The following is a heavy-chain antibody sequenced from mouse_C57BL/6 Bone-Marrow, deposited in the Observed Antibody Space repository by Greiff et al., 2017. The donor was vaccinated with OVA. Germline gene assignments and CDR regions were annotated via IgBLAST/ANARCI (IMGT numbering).Heavy chain of an antibody. V-gene: IGHV2-6-1*01. CDR2: LWSDGST. J-gene: IGHJ1*03. Sequence: VQLQQSGPGLVAPSQSLSITCTVSGFSLTSYGVHWVRQPPGKGLAWLVVLWSDGSTTYNSAPKSRLSISKDNSKSQVFLKMNSLQTDDTAMYYCARHLRAGGYDGYFDVWGTGTTVTVSS. D-gene: IGHD2-2*01. CDR3: ARHLRAGGYDGYFDV. CDR1: GFSLTSYG.